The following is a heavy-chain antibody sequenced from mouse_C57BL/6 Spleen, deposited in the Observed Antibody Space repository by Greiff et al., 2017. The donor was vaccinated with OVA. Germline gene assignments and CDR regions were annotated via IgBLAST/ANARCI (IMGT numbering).Heavy chain of an antibody. D-gene: IGHD1-3*01. V-gene: IGHV1-22*01. CDR3: TRSSIDWYFDV. J-gene: IGHJ1*03. CDR1: GYTFTDYN. CDR2: INPNNGGT. Sequence: VQLKQSGPELVKPGASVKMSCKASGYTFTDYNMHWVKQSHGKSLEWIGYINPNNGGTSYNQKFKGKATLTVNKSSSTAYMELRSLTSEDSAVYYCTRSSIDWYFDVWGTGTTVTVSS.